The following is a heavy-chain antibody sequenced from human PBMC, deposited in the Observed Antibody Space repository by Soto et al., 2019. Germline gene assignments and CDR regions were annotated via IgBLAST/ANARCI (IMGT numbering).Heavy chain of an antibody. CDR2: INHSGST. CDR3: ARKGGYYYMDV. D-gene: IGHD3-16*01. Sequence: SETLSLTCAVYGGSFSGYYWSWIRQPPGKGLEWIGEINHSGSTNHNPSLKSRVTISVDTSKNQFSLKLSSVTAADTAVYYCARKGGYYYMDVWGKGTTVTVSS. V-gene: IGHV4-34*01. CDR1: GGSFSGYY. J-gene: IGHJ6*03.